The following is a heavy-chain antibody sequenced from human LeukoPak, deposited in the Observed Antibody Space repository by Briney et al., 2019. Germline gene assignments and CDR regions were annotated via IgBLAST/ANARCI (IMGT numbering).Heavy chain of an antibody. J-gene: IGHJ6*04. CDR2: VDHTGST. V-gene: IGHV4-59*12. Sequence: SETLSLTCSVSDDSITMYYWTWIRQPPGKGLEWIGYVDHTGSTNFNPSLNGRVSISRDTTKNLFSLKLSSVTAADTAVYYCAREGFGSELETPPDVWGKGTTVTVSS. D-gene: IGHD1-1*01. CDR1: DDSITMYY. CDR3: AREGFGSELETPPDV.